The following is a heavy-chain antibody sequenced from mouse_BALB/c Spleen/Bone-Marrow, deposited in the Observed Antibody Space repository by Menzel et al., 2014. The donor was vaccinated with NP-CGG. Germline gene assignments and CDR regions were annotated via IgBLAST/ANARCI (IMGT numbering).Heavy chain of an antibody. CDR3: ARRGYGYGCAY. CDR1: SYTFTSYW. V-gene: IGHV1-69*02. CDR2: VDPSDSET. Sequence: QVQLQQSGAELVKPRAPVKLSCKASSYTFTSYWMNWVKQRPGRGLEWIGRVDPSDSETHYNQKFKDKATLTVDKSSSTAYIQLSSLASEDSAVYYCARRGYGYGCAYWGQGILVTVSA. J-gene: IGHJ3*01. D-gene: IGHD1-2*01.